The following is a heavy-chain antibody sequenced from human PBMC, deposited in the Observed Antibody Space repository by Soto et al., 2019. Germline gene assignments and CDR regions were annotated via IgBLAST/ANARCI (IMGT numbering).Heavy chain of an antibody. CDR3: ARDIRDGYNGDAFDI. D-gene: IGHD5-12*01. CDR2: IYYSGST. J-gene: IGHJ3*02. Sequence: PSETLSLTCTVSGGSISSYYWSWIRQPPGKGLEWIGYIYYSGSTNYNPSLKSRVTISVDTSKNQFSLKLSSVTAADTAVYYCARDIRDGYNGDAFDIWGQGTTVTVSS. V-gene: IGHV4-59*01. CDR1: GGSISSYY.